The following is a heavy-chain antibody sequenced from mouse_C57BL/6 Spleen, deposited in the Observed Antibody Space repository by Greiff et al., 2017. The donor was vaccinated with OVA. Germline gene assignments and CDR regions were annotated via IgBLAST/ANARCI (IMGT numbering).Heavy chain of an antibody. CDR3: ASYDGSYYAMDY. CDR1: GYTFTSYW. Sequence: QVQLKQPGAELVKPGASVKLSCKASGYTFTSYWMHWVKQRPGQGLEWIGMNHPNSGSTNYNEKFKSKATLTVDKSSSTAYMQLSSLTSEDSAVYYCASYDGSYYAMDYWGQGTSVTVSS. V-gene: IGHV1-64*01. CDR2: NHPNSGST. D-gene: IGHD2-3*01. J-gene: IGHJ4*01.